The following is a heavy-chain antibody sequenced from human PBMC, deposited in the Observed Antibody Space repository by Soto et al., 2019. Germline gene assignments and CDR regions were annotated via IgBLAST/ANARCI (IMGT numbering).Heavy chain of an antibody. J-gene: IGHJ2*01. CDR3: ARVVYGWHFAL. CDR2: IYQSGST. Sequence: QLQLQEAGSGLVTPSQTLSRTCAVSGGSISSGAYAWSWIRQPPRKGLEWIGYIYQSGSTCNNPSLTSRLTPSVDREKNQFSLKLSSVTSADTAVYYCARVVYGWHFALWGRGPLVTVSS. V-gene: IGHV4-30-2*01. D-gene: IGHD1-20*01. CDR1: GGSISSGAYA.